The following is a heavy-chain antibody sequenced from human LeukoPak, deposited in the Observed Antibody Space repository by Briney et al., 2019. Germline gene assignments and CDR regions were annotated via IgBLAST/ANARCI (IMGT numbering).Heavy chain of an antibody. CDR2: IYTSGST. J-gene: IGHJ4*02. V-gene: IGHV4-4*07. Sequence: SETLSLTCTVSGGSISSYYWSWIRQPPGKGLEWIGRIYTSGSTNHNPSLKSRVTMSVDTSKNQFSLKLSSVTAADTAVYYCARVAAVAGHFDHWGQGTLVTVSS. CDR1: GGSISSYY. D-gene: IGHD6-19*01. CDR3: ARVAAVAGHFDH.